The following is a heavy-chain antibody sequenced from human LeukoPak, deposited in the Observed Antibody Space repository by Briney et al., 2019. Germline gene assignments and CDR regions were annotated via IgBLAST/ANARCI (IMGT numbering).Heavy chain of an antibody. CDR3: ARGEDDSSGYYSTYFDY. Sequence: PGGSLRLSCAASGFTFSSYSMNWVRQAPGKGLEGVSSISSSSSYIYYADSVKGRFTISRDNAKNSLYLQMNSLRAEDTAVYYCARGEDDSSGYYSTYFDYWGQGTLVTVSS. V-gene: IGHV3-21*01. D-gene: IGHD3-22*01. J-gene: IGHJ4*02. CDR2: ISSSSSYI. CDR1: GFTFSSYS.